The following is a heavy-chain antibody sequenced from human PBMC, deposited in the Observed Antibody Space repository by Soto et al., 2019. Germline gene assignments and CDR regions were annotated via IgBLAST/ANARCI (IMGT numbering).Heavy chain of an antibody. CDR3: ARGVVVAAPFDY. Sequence: QVQLVESGGGVVQPGRSLRLSCAASGFTFSSYAMHWVRQAPGKGLEWVAVISYDGSNKYYADSVKGRFTISRDNSKNTLYLQINSLRAEDTAVYYCARGVVVAAPFDYWGQGTLVTVSS. D-gene: IGHD2-15*01. J-gene: IGHJ4*02. CDR2: ISYDGSNK. CDR1: GFTFSSYA. V-gene: IGHV3-30-3*01.